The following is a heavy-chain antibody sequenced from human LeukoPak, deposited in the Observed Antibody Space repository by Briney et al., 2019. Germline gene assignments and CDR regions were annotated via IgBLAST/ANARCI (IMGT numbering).Heavy chain of an antibody. J-gene: IGHJ4*02. CDR2: IRQDGSEK. CDR1: GFTFSSYA. V-gene: IGHV3-7*03. D-gene: IGHD3-16*01. CDR3: ARDNPFGGY. Sequence: PGRSLRLSCAASGFTFSSYAMHWVRQAPGKGLEWVANIRQDGSEKNFVDSVKGRFTISRDNAENSLYLQMNRLRVEDTAIYYCARDNPFGGYWGQGTLVTVSS.